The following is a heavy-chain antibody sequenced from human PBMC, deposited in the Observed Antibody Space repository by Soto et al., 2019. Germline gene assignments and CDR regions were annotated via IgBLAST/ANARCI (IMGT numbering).Heavy chain of an antibody. CDR2: SNSDGSST. CDR3: ARDPYSSSWYEGFDY. V-gene: IGHV3-74*01. Sequence: GGSLRLSCAASGFTLSTYWMHWVRQAPGKGLVWVSRSNSDGSSTSYADSVKGRFTISRDNAKNTLYLEMNSLRAEDTAVYYCARDPYSSSWYEGFDYWGQGTLVTVSS. CDR1: GFTLSTYW. D-gene: IGHD6-13*01. J-gene: IGHJ4*02.